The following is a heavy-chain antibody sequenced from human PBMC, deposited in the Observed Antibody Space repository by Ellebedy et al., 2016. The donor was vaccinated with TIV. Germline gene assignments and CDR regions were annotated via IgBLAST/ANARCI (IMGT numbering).Heavy chain of an antibody. J-gene: IGHJ4*02. Sequence: AASVKVSCKASGYSFSTHTIHWVRQAPGQRLEWMGWINPGNGNTQSSQRFQGRVTITGDTSASTAYMELSGLGSEDTAVYYCASSPYCGADCYWNYFDYWGRGTLVTVSS. CDR3: ASSPYCGADCYWNYFDY. CDR2: INPGNGNT. CDR1: GYSFSTHT. V-gene: IGHV1-3*01. D-gene: IGHD2-21*02.